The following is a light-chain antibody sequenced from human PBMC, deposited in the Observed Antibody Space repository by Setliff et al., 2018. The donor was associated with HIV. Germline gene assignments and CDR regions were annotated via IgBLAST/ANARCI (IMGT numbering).Light chain of an antibody. J-gene: IGLJ1*01. CDR2: DVT. V-gene: IGLV2-11*01. CDR3: CSYAASNTYI. CDR1: SSDVGAYNY. Sequence: ALAQPRSVSGSPGQSVTFSCTGSSSDVGAYNYVSWYQQHPGKAPKLIVYDVTKRPSGVPDRFSGSKSGDTASLTISGLQSEDEADYYCCSYAASNTYIFGTGTKVTVL.